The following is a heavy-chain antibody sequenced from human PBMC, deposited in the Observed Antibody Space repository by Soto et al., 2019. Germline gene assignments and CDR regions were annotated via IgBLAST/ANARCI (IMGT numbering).Heavy chain of an antibody. Sequence: EVQLVESGGGLVKPGGSLRLSCAASGFTFSSYSMNWVRQAPGKGLEWVSSISSSSSYIYYADSVKGRFTISRDNAKNSLDLQMNSLRAEDTAVYYCARVMRGRRVVSILPGSRYGMDVWGQGTTVTVSS. CDR2: ISSSSSYI. CDR1: GFTFSSYS. CDR3: ARVMRGRRVVSILPGSRYGMDV. V-gene: IGHV3-21*01. D-gene: IGHD3-3*01. J-gene: IGHJ6*02.